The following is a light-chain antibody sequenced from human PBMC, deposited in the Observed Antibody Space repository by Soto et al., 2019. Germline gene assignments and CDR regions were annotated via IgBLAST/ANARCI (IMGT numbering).Light chain of an antibody. J-gene: IGLJ2*01. Sequence: QSALTQPASVSGPPGQSITISCTGTSSDVGGYNYVSWYQQHPGKAPKLMIYDVSNRPSGVSNRFSGSKSGNTASLTISGLQAEDEADYYCSSSTSSSTLVVFGGGTKVTVL. V-gene: IGLV2-14*01. CDR2: DVS. CDR3: SSSTSSSTLVV. CDR1: SSDVGGYNY.